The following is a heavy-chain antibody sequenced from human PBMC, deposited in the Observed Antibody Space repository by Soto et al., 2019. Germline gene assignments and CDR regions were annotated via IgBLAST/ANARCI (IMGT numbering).Heavy chain of an antibody. CDR2: IYYSGST. Sequence: SETLSLTCTVSGGSISSYYWSWIRQPPGKGLEWIGYIYYSGSTNYNPSLKSRVTISVDTSKNQFSLKLSSVTAADTAVYYCARSSPYYNYGLEYWGQGTLVTVSS. V-gene: IGHV4-59*01. D-gene: IGHD1-26*01. CDR3: ARSSPYYNYGLEY. J-gene: IGHJ4*02. CDR1: GGSISSYY.